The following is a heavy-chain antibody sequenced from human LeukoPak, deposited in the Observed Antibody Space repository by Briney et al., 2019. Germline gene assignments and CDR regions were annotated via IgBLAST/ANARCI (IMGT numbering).Heavy chain of an antibody. V-gene: IGHV1-46*01. CDR1: GYTFTSYY. Sequence: ASVKVSCKASGYTFTSYYMHWVRQAPGQGLEWMGIINPSGGSTSYAQKFQGRVTITADKSTSTAYMELSSLRSEDTAVYYCARDGLPADYYYYYGMDVWGQGTTVTVSS. D-gene: IGHD3/OR15-3a*01. CDR2: INPSGGST. J-gene: IGHJ6*02. CDR3: ARDGLPADYYYYYGMDV.